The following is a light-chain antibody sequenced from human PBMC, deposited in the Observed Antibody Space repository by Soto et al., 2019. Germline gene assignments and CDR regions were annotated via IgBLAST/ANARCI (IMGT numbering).Light chain of an antibody. J-gene: IGKJ4*01. CDR1: QSVSSD. CDR3: QYYNNWLAT. V-gene: IGKV3-15*01. CDR2: AAS. Sequence: EIVMTQSPATLSVSPGERATLSCRAGQSVSSDLAWYQQKPGQAPRLLIYAASTRATGVSARFSGSGSGTEFTLTISSLQSEDFTIYYCQYYNNWLATFGGGTKVDIK.